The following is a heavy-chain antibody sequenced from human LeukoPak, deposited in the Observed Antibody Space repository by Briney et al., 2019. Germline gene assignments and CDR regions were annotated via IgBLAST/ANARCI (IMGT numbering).Heavy chain of an antibody. D-gene: IGHD3-10*01. CDR2: SNWNGGST. Sequence: GGSLSLSCAASGCTFDDYGMSWVRQAPGKGLEWVSGSNWNGGSTGYADSVKGRFTISRENAKNSLYLQMNSLRAEDTAVYYCAKGVALLCFGEDYYYMDVWGKGTTVTVSS. V-gene: IGHV3-20*04. CDR3: AKGVALLCFGEDYYYMDV. CDR1: GCTFDDYG. J-gene: IGHJ6*03.